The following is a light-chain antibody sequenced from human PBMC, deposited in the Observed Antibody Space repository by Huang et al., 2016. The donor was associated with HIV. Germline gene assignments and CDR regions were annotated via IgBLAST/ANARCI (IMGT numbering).Light chain of an antibody. Sequence: DIVMTQSPDSLAVSLGERATINCKSSQSVLDNSNNKNCLAWFQQKPGQPPKLLIYWESSRESGVPDRFSGSGSGTDFTLTSSSLQAEDVAVYYCHQYYNTPYTFGQGTKLEIK. CDR3: HQYYNTPYT. J-gene: IGKJ2*01. CDR2: WES. CDR1: QSVLDNSNNKNC. V-gene: IGKV4-1*01.